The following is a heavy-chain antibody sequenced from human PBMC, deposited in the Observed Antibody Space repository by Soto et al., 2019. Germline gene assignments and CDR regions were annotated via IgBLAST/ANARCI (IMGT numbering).Heavy chain of an antibody. CDR3: AKEKGHNNWYFDF. CDR1: GFTFSAYS. Sequence: GGSLRLSCAASGFTFSAYSMNWVRQAPGKGLEWVAVIGTDGTTVIYGESVKGRFSISRDNSKNTLYLQMNSLRPEDTAGYYCAKEKGHNNWYFDFWGQGTLVTVSS. D-gene: IGHD1-1*01. V-gene: IGHV3-30*18. J-gene: IGHJ4*02. CDR2: IGTDGTTV.